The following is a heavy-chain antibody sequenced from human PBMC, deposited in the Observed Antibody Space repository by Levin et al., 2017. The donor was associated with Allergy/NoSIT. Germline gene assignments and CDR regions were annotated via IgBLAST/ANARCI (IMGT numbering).Heavy chain of an antibody. CDR1: GGSFSGYY. V-gene: IGHV4-34*01. D-gene: IGHD3-10*01. CDR2: INHSGST. J-gene: IGHJ4*02. Sequence: SCAVYGGSFSGYYWSWIRQPPGKGLEWIGEINHSGSTNYNPSLKSRVTISVDTSKNQFSLKLSSVTAADTAVYYCARGRGGSGSYSLWGQGTLVTVSS. CDR3: ARGRGGSGSYSL.